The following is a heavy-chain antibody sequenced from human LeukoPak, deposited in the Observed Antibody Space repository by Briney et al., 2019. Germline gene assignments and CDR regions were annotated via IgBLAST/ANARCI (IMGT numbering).Heavy chain of an antibody. CDR2: IYSGGST. V-gene: IGHV3-53*01. Sequence: GGSLRLSCAASGFTVSSNYMSWVRQAPGKGLEWVSVIYSGGSTYYADSVKGRFTISRDNSKNTLYLQMNSLRAEDTAVYYCAKPQPRDYYYYYMDVWGKGTTVTVSS. CDR3: AKPQPRDYYYYYMDV. J-gene: IGHJ6*03. CDR1: GFTVSSNY.